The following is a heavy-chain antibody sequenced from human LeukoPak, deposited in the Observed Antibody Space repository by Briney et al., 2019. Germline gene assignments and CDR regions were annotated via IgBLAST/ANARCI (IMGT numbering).Heavy chain of an antibody. CDR3: ARARYCSGGSCYGYYMDV. Sequence: ASVKVSCKASGYTFTGYYMHWVRQAPGQGLEWMGWINPNSGGTNYAQKFQGRVTMTRDTSISTAYMELSRLRSDDTAVYYCARARYCSGGSCYGYYMDVWGKGTTVTISS. V-gene: IGHV1-2*02. CDR1: GYTFTGYY. D-gene: IGHD2-15*01. CDR2: INPNSGGT. J-gene: IGHJ6*03.